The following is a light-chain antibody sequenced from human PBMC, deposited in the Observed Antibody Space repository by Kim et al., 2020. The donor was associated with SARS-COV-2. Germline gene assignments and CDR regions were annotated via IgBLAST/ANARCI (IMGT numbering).Light chain of an antibody. J-gene: IGKJ2*01. CDR2: WAS. CDR1: QSVLYSSNNKNY. CDR3: QQFYETPYT. V-gene: IGKV4-1*01. Sequence: DIVMTQSPDSLAVSLGERATVNCKSSQSVLYSSNNKNYLAWYQQKPGQPPKLLIYWASTRDSGVPDRFSGSGSGTDFTLTISSLQAEDVAVYYCQQFYETPYTFGQGTKLEIK.